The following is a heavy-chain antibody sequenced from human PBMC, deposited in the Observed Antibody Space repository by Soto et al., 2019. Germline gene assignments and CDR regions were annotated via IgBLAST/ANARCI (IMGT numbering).Heavy chain of an antibody. J-gene: IGHJ3*02. CDR3: ARESYYYDSSGYYPPRRAFDI. CDR2: ISYDGSNK. D-gene: IGHD3-22*01. V-gene: IGHV3-30-3*01. Sequence: GGSLRLSCAASGFTFSSNGMHWDRQVPGKGLEWEATISYDGSNKYYADSVKGRFTISRDNSKNTLYLQMNSLRAEDTAVYYCARESYYYDSSGYYPPRRAFDIWGQGTMVTVS. CDR1: GFTFSSNG.